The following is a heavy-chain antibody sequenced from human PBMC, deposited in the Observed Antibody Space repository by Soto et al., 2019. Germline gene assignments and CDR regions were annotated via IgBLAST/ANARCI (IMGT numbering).Heavy chain of an antibody. CDR1: GFTFSSYY. CDR3: GKWGGAGSDY. V-gene: IGHV3-7*01. CDR2: VNGDGSEK. Sequence: EVQLVESGGGLVQPGGSLRLSCAASGFTFSSYYMSWVRQAQGKGLEWVANVNGDGSEKYYVDSVKGRFTVSRDNAKNSLYLQMTSLRAEDTAVYYCGKWGGAGSDYWGPGTLVTVAS. J-gene: IGHJ4*02. D-gene: IGHD1-26*01.